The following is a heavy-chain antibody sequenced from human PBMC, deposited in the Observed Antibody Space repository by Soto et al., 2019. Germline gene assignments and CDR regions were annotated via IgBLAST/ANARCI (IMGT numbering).Heavy chain of an antibody. CDR1: GGSISSYY. D-gene: IGHD3-10*01. Sequence: QVQLQESGPGLVKPSETLSLTCTVSGGSISSYYWSWIRQPPGKGLEWIGYIYYSGSTNYNPSLKSRIPIPPNTSKPQFSLNLSSLTAAATAVYYCAGYGSGSYPRFAPWGQGTLVTVSS. CDR3: AGYGSGSYPRFAP. CDR2: IYYSGST. J-gene: IGHJ5*02. V-gene: IGHV4-59*01.